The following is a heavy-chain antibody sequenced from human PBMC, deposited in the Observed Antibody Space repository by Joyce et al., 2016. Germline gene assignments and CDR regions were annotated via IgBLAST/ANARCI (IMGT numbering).Heavy chain of an antibody. CDR2: ISSSSSYR. V-gene: IGHV3-21*01. Sequence: EVQLVESGGGLVKPGGSLRLSCAASGFTFSSYSMNWVRQAPGKGLEGVSSISSSSSYRYYADSVKGRFTISRDNAKNSLYLQMNSLRAEDTAVYYCARGFYYGASAPQYFQHWGQGTLVTVSS. CDR3: ARGFYYGASAPQYFQH. CDR1: GFTFSSYS. J-gene: IGHJ1*01. D-gene: IGHD3-10*01.